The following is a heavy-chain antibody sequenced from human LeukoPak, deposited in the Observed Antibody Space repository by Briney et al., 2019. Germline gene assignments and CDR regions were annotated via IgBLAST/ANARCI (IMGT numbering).Heavy chain of an antibody. CDR1: GFTFSNAW. CDR3: TTDKVARITIFGVVTPHY. Sequence: VGSLRLSCAASGFTFSNAWMSWVRQAPGKGLEWVGRIKSKTDGGTTDYAAPVKGRFTISRDDSKNTLYLQMNSLKTEDTAVYYCTTDKVARITIFGVVTPHYWGQGTLVTVSS. V-gene: IGHV3-15*01. D-gene: IGHD3-3*01. CDR2: IKSKTDGGTT. J-gene: IGHJ4*02.